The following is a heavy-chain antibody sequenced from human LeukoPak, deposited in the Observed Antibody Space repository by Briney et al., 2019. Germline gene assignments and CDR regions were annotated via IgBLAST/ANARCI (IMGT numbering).Heavy chain of an antibody. CDR1: GYTFTSYG. CDR2: ISAYNGNT. V-gene: IGHV1-18*01. D-gene: IGHD3-9*01. Sequence: GASVKVSCKASGYTFTSYGISWVRQAPGQGLEWMGWISAYNGNTNYAQKLQGRVTMTTDTSTSTAYMELRSLRSDDTAVYYCARDDILTGYYFSYYYGMDVWGQGTTVNVSS. CDR3: ARDDILTGYYFSYYYGMDV. J-gene: IGHJ6*02.